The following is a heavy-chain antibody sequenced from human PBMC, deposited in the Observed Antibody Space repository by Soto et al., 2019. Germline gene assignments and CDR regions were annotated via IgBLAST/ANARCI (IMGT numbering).Heavy chain of an antibody. J-gene: IGHJ4*02. CDR3: ARGSYSSSWYPPGY. V-gene: IGHV1-8*01. D-gene: IGHD6-13*01. CDR1: GYTFTSYD. Sequence: ASVKVSCKASGYTFTSYDINWVRQATGQGLEWMGWMNPNSGNTGYAQKFQGRATMTRNTSISTAYMELSSLRSEDTAVYYCARGSYSSSWYPPGYWGQGTLVTVSS. CDR2: MNPNSGNT.